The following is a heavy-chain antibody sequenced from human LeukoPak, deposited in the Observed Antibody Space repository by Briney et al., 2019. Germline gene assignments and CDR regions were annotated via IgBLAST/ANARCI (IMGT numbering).Heavy chain of an antibody. Sequence: ASVKVSCKASGYTFTSYGISWVRQAPGQGLEWMGWINPNSGDTNYAQKFQGRVTMTTDTSTSTAYMELRSLRSDDTAVYYCARDLAAAGSRAFDIWGQGTMVTVSS. CDR3: ARDLAAAGSRAFDI. D-gene: IGHD6-13*01. CDR2: INPNSGDT. J-gene: IGHJ3*02. V-gene: IGHV1-18*01. CDR1: GYTFTSYG.